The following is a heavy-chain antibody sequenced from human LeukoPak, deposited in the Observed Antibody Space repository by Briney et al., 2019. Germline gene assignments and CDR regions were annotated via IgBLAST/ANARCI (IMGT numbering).Heavy chain of an antibody. J-gene: IGHJ4*02. CDR1: GGSVSSGSYY. CDR2: IYYSGST. Sequence: PSETLSLTCTVSGGSVSSGSYYWSWIRQPPGKGLEWIGYIYYSGSTNYNPSLKSRVTISVDTSKNQFSLKLSSVTAADTAVYYCARAVPDNWNDYWGQGTLVTVSS. CDR3: ARAVPDNWNDY. V-gene: IGHV4-61*01. D-gene: IGHD1-20*01.